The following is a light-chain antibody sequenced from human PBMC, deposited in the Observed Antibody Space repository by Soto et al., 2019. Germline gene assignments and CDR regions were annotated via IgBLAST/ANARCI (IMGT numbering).Light chain of an antibody. CDR1: QSVTSNY. J-gene: IGKJ4*01. CDR3: QQYGGSPPVT. V-gene: IGKV3-20*01. CDR2: GAS. Sequence: EIVLTQSPGTLSLSPGERATLSCRASQSVTSNYLAWYQQKPGQAPRLLIYGASSRATGIADRFSGSGSGTDFTLTISRLEPEDFAVYYCQQYGGSPPVTVGGGTKVEI.